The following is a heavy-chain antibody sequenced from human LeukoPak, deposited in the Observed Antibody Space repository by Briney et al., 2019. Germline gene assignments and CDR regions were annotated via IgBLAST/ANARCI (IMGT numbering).Heavy chain of an antibody. Sequence: GGSLRLSCAASGFTFSTYPMNWVRQAPGKGLEWVAVISYDGSNKYYADSVKGRFTISRDNSKDTLYLQMNSLRAEDTAVYYCARGYCSSTSCSPPSPWGQGTLVTVSS. CDR1: GFTFSTYP. CDR3: ARGYCSSTSCSPPSP. J-gene: IGHJ5*02. V-gene: IGHV3-30-3*01. D-gene: IGHD2-2*01. CDR2: ISYDGSNK.